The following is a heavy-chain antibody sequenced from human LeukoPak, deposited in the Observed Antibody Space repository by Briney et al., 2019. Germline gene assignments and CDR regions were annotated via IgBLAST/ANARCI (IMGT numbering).Heavy chain of an antibody. CDR3: ARGEYQLLTINWFDP. J-gene: IGHJ5*02. CDR2: IYPKRGGT. CDR1: GYTFTGYY. V-gene: IGHV1-2*02. D-gene: IGHD2-2*01. Sequence: APVKVSCKAPGYTFTGYYMHWVRQARGRGGEWVGWIYPKRGGTNYAQKFQGRVTMTRDTPISTAYMELSRLRSDDTAVYYCARGEYQLLTINWFDPWGQGTLVTVSS.